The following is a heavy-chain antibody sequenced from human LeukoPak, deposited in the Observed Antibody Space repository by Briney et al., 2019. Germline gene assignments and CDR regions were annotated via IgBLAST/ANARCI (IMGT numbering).Heavy chain of an antibody. CDR3: ARLPVVVVVAATHGSPDY. J-gene: IGHJ4*02. D-gene: IGHD2-15*01. V-gene: IGHV3-53*01. CDR1: GFTVSSNY. Sequence: GGPLRLSCAASGFTVSSNYMSWVRQAPGKGLEWVSVIYSGGSTYYADSVKGRFTISRDNSKNTLYLQMHSLRAEDTAVYYCARLPVVVVVAATHGSPDYWGQGTLVTVSS. CDR2: IYSGGST.